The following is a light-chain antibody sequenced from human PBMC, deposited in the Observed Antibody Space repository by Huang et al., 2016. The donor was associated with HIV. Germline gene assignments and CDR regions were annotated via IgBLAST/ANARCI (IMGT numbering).Light chain of an antibody. Sequence: DIVMTQSPDSLAVSLGERATINCKSSQSVLYSSNNKNYLAWYQQKPGHPPKLLIYCASTRESGVPDRFSGSGSGTDFTLTITSLQAEDVAVYYCQQYYSTPPLFGQGTKLEIK. J-gene: IGKJ2*01. CDR2: CAS. V-gene: IGKV4-1*01. CDR1: QSVLYSSNNKNY. CDR3: QQYYSTPPL.